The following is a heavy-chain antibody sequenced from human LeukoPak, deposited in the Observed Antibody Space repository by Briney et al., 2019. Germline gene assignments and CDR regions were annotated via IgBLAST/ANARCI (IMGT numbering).Heavy chain of an antibody. CDR1: GGSLTNYY. CDR3: ARGGTGGELPGWPCYFDY. CDR2: IYYSGSS. D-gene: IGHD1-26*01. J-gene: IGHJ4*02. V-gene: IGHV4-59*12. Sequence: KPSETLSLTCKVSGGSLTNYYWSWIRQPPGKRLEYIGYIYYSGSSGTYNPSLKSRVTMSVDTSKNQFSLKLSSVTAADTAVYYCARGGTGGELPGWPCYFDYWGQGTLVTVSS.